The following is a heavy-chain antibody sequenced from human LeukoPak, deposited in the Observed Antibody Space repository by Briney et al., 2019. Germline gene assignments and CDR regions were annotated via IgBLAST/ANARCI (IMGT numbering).Heavy chain of an antibody. J-gene: IGHJ4*02. Sequence: GGSLRLSCAASGFTFSDYGMYWVRQAPGKGLEWVALIWYDGGKKYYTDSVRGRFTISRDNSKNTLYLQMDSLRAEDTAVYYCARSRVGVHFDYWGQGTLVTVSS. CDR1: GFTFSDYG. V-gene: IGHV3-33*01. CDR2: IWYDGGKK. CDR3: ARSRVGVHFDY. D-gene: IGHD1-26*01.